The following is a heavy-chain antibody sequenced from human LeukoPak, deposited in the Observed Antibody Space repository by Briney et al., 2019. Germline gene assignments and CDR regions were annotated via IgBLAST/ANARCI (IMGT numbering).Heavy chain of an antibody. CDR1: GFTFSSYA. V-gene: IGHV3-23*01. D-gene: IGHD2-15*01. CDR3: AKDRHIVVVATGYFDY. J-gene: IGHJ4*02. Sequence: GGSLRLSCAASGFTFSSYAMSWVRQAPGKGLEWVSIISGSGGSTYYADSVKGRFTISRDNSKNTLYLQMNSLRAEDTAVYYCAKDRHIVVVATGYFDYWGQGTLVTVSS. CDR2: ISGSGGST.